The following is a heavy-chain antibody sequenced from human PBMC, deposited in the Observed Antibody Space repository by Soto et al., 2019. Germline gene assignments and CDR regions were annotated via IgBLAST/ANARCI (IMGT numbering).Heavy chain of an antibody. J-gene: IGHJ4*02. CDR2: IIPVFRTS. CDR1: GVTFSSYA. Sequence: QVQLVQSGAELKKPASSVKVSCSASGVTFSSYAFTWVRQAPGQGLEWMGNIIPVFRTSNYAQGFQGRRSICADESTDTIYRELSSLRSEDTTVYFCAKGGTWDGGGGESWGQGPLLIVSS. D-gene: IGHD1-1*01. CDR3: AKGGTWDGGGGES. V-gene: IGHV1-69*18.